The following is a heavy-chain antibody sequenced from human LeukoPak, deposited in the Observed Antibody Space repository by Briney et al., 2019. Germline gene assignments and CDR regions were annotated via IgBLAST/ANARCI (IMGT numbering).Heavy chain of an antibody. J-gene: IGHJ4*02. CDR3: ARSPHCGGDCYPYYFDY. CDR2: IHYSGST. D-gene: IGHD2-21*02. CDR1: GGSISSYY. Sequence: SETLSLTCTVSGGSISSYYWSWIRQPPGKGLKWLGYIHYSGSTNYDPSLKSRVTISVDTSKNQFSLKLSSVTAADTAVYYCARSPHCGGDCYPYYFDYWGQGTLVTVLS. V-gene: IGHV4-59*08.